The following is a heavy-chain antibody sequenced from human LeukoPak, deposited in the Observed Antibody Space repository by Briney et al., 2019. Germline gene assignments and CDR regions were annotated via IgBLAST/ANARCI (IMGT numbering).Heavy chain of an antibody. CDR2: ISISGGST. D-gene: IGHD2-2*01. CDR3: AKGGYCSSTSCYGYFDS. J-gene: IGHJ4*02. V-gene: IGHV3-23*01. CDR1: GFTFSSNA. Sequence: GGSLRLSCAASGFTFSSNAMSWVRQAPGKGLEWVSAISISGGSTYYADSVKGRFTISRDNSENTVCLQMNSLRVEDTAVYYCAKGGYCSSTSCYGYFDSWGQGTLVTVSS.